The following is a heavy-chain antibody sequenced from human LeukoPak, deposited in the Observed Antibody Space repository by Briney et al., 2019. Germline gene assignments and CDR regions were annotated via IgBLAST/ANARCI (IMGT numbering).Heavy chain of an antibody. D-gene: IGHD3-16*02. CDR3: ARVRLYRYTDTSAYWDY. CDR2: ISGSGGNT. Sequence: GGSLRLSCAASGFTFSSYALSWVRQAPGKGLEWVSAISGSGGNTYYADSVKGRFTISRDNSRNTLSLQMNSLRSDDTAVYYCARVRLYRYTDTSAYWDYWGQGTQVTVPS. CDR1: GFTFSSYA. V-gene: IGHV3-23*01. J-gene: IGHJ4*02.